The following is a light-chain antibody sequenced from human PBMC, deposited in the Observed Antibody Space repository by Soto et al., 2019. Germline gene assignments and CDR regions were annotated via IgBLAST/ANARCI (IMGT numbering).Light chain of an antibody. V-gene: IGKV3D-20*01. J-gene: IGKJ5*01. Sequence: EIVLTQSPATLSFSPGERATLSCGASAAVSSSYVAWYQQKSGLAPRLLIHDASSRATGIPDRFSGSKSGTDFTLTIRSLEPEDAALYYCQQYGSSPITVGQGTRLEIK. CDR1: AAVSSSY. CDR3: QQYGSSPIT. CDR2: DAS.